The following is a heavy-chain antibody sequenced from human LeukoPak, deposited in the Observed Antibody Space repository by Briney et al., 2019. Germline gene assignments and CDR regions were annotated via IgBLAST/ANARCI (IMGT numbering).Heavy chain of an antibody. CDR2: IYDDNT. J-gene: IGHJ4*02. V-gene: IGHV3-23*01. CDR3: AARKVRGVWFYLDY. CDR1: GFTFSSYA. Sequence: GGSLRLSCAASGFTFSSYAMSWVRQAPGKGLEWVSAIYDDNTYYADSVKGRIAISTDNSKNTLYLQMNSLRVEDTAVYFCAARKVRGVWFYLDYWGQGTLVTVSS. D-gene: IGHD3-10*01.